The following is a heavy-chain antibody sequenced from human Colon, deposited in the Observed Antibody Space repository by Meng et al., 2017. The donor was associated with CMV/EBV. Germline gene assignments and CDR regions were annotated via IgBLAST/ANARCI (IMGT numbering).Heavy chain of an antibody. Sequence: SETLSLTCTVSGGPIINYFWTWFRQPPGKGLEWIGNIYYSGDTTYNPSLKSRVTISADTSKSQFSLSMRSVTAADSAMYYCARGTGSTTDCWGQGTMVTVSS. J-gene: IGHJ4*02. V-gene: IGHV4-59*01. D-gene: IGHD7-27*01. CDR2: IYYSGDT. CDR1: GGPIINYF. CDR3: ARGTGSTTDC.